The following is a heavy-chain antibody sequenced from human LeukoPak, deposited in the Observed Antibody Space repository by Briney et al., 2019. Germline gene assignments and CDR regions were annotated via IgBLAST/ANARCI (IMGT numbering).Heavy chain of an antibody. CDR3: AGVRIVVVTAAMGGYFDY. D-gene: IGHD2-2*01. V-gene: IGHV3-53*01. CDR1: GFSVSSSY. J-gene: IGHJ4*02. CDR2: IYRDGKK. Sequence: PGGSLRLSCAASGFSVSSSYMNWVPQAPGKGLEWVSIIYRDGKKFYADYVKGRFTISRDSSKNTLYLQMNSLRAEDTAVYYCAGVRIVVVTAAMGGYFDYWGQGTLVTVSS.